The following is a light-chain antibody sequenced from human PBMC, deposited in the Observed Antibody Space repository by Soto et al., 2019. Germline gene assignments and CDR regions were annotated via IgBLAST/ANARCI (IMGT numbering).Light chain of an antibody. CDR2: EDN. CDR3: GAWDTSLSGGV. J-gene: IGLJ2*01. Sequence: QSVLTQPPSVSAAPGQKVTISRSGSSSNIGSDFVSWYQQLPGTAPKLLIYEDNKRPSGIPDRFSGSKSGTSATLGITGLQTGDEADYYCGAWDTSLSGGVFGGGTQLTVL. CDR1: SSNIGSDF. V-gene: IGLV1-51*02.